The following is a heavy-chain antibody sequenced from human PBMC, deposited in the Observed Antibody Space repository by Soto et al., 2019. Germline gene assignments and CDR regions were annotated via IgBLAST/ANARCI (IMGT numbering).Heavy chain of an antibody. CDR1: GYTFTSYA. CDR3: ARSIVVVTALDY. D-gene: IGHD2-21*02. Sequence: QVQLVQSGAEEKKPGASVKVSCKASGYTFTSYAMHWVRQAPGQRLEWMGWINAGNGNTKYSQKFQGRVTSTRDTSASTAYTELRSLRSEDTAVYYCARSIVVVTALDYWGQGTLVTVSS. J-gene: IGHJ4*02. CDR2: INAGNGNT. V-gene: IGHV1-3*05.